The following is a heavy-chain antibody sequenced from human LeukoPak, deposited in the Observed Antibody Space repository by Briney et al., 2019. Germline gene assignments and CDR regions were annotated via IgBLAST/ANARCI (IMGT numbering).Heavy chain of an antibody. D-gene: IGHD4-17*01. CDR1: GFTFSSYS. CDR3: ARGGNGDYSGAFDI. CDR2: ISSSSSYI. Sequence: AGGSLRLSCAASGFTFSSYSMNWVRQAPGKGLEWVSSISSSSSYIYYADPVKGRFTISRDNAKNSLYLQMNSLRAEDTAVYYCARGGNGDYSGAFDIWGQGTMVTVSS. J-gene: IGHJ3*02. V-gene: IGHV3-21*01.